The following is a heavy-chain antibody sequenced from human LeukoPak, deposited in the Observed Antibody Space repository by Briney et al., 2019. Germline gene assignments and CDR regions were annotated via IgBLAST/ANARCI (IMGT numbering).Heavy chain of an antibody. J-gene: IGHJ4*02. CDR1: GFTFSSYA. Sequence: PGRSLRLSCAASGFTFSSYAMHWVRQAPGKGLEWVAVISYDGSNKYYADSVKGRFTISRDNSMNTLYLQMNSLRAEDTAVYYCARDRSLTDYWGQGTLVTVSS. D-gene: IGHD3-10*01. CDR3: ARDRSLTDY. V-gene: IGHV3-30*04. CDR2: ISYDGSNK.